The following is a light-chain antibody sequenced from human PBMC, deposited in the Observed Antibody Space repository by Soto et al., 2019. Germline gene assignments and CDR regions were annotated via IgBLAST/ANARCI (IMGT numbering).Light chain of an antibody. CDR1: RGISSY. V-gene: IGKV1-9*01. J-gene: IGKJ3*01. Sequence: IQLTQSPSSLSASVGDRVTITCRASRGISSYLAWYQQKPGKAPKLLIYAASTLQSGVPSRFSGSGSGTDFTLTISSLQPEDFATYYCQQLNSYPRGFTFGPGTKVDIK. CDR2: AAS. CDR3: QQLNSYPRGFT.